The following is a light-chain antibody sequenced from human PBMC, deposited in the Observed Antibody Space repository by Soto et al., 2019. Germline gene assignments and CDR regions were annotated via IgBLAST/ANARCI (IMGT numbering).Light chain of an antibody. V-gene: IGLV2-23*03. J-gene: IGLJ1*01. Sequence: QSALTQPASVSGSPGQSITLSCTGTSSDVGSYNLVSWYQQHPGKAPKLMIYEGSKRHSGVSNRFSGSKSGNTASLTISGLRAEDEADYYCCSFAGSNTFVFGTGTKVTVL. CDR2: EGS. CDR1: SSDVGSYNL. CDR3: CSFAGSNTFV.